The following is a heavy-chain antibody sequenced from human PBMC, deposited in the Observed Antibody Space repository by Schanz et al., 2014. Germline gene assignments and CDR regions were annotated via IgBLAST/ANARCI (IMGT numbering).Heavy chain of an antibody. CDR2: ISSTSSYI. J-gene: IGHJ4*02. CDR1: GFTFSNYS. CDR3: VPMSIAAH. Sequence: EVQLEESGGGLVQPGGSLRLSCAASGFTFSNYSMNWVRQAPGKGLEWVSSISSTSSYIFYADSVKGRFTISRDNAKNSLYLQMNSLRAEDTAVYYCVPMSIAAHWGQGTMVTVSS. D-gene: IGHD6-6*01. V-gene: IGHV3-21*01.